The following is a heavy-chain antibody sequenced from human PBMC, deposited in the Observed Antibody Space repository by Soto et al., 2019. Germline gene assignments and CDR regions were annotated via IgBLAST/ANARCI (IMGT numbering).Heavy chain of an antibody. CDR2: IVVGSGNT. D-gene: IGHD3-16*01. CDR3: AAGGGPTHTNFDY. CDR1: GFTFTSSA. J-gene: IGHJ4*02. V-gene: IGHV1-58*01. Sequence: GASVKVSCKASGFTFTSSAVQWVRQARGQRLEWIGWIVVGSGNTNYAQKFQERVTITRDMSTSTAYMELSSLRSEDTAVYYCAAGGGPTHTNFDYWGQGTLVTVSS.